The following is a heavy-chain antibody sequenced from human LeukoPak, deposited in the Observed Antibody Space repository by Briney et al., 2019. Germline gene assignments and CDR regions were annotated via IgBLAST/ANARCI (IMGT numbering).Heavy chain of an antibody. J-gene: IGHJ4*02. CDR3: ARSSGWYLYYFDY. CDR2: IYHSGST. D-gene: IGHD6-19*01. CDR1: GGSISSYNW. Sequence: SGTLSLTCAASGGSISSYNWWRWGRPPPREGLEWIGEIYHSGSTNYNPSLKSRVTISVDKSKNQFSLKLSSVTAADTAVYYCARSSGWYLYYFDYWGQGTLVTVSS. V-gene: IGHV4-4*02.